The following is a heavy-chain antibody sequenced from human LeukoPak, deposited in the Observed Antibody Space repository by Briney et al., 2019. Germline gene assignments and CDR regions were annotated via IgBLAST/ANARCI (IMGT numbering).Heavy chain of an antibody. Sequence: SETLSHTCTVSGGSITSYFWSWIRQPPGKGLEWIGYIYYSGSTNYNPSLKSRVTISVDTSKNQFYLKLSSVTAADTAVYYCAGGAADTLAPSRAFDYWGQGTLVTVSS. CDR3: AGGAADTLAPSRAFDY. J-gene: IGHJ4*02. V-gene: IGHV4-59*01. D-gene: IGHD6-13*01. CDR2: IYYSGST. CDR1: GGSITSYF.